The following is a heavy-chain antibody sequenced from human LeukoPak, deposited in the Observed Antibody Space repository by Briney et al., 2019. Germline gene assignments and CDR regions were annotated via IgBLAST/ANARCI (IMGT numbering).Heavy chain of an antibody. CDR1: GFTFSSYG. J-gene: IGHJ4*02. CDR3: AKALELLYFDY. D-gene: IGHD1-7*01. Sequence: GGSLRLSCAASGFTFSSYGMHWVRQAPGKGLEWVAVISYDGSNKYYADSVKGRFTISRDNSKNTLYLQMSSLRAEDTAVYYCAKALELLYFDYWGQGTLVTVSS. CDR2: ISYDGSNK. V-gene: IGHV3-30*18.